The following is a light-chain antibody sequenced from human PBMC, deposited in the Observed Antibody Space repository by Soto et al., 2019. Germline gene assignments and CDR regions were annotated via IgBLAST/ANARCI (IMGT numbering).Light chain of an antibody. CDR1: QSVSSN. CDR2: GAS. CDR3: QQYNNRRT. J-gene: IGKJ1*01. Sequence: EIVMTQSPATLSVSPGERATLSCRASQSVSSNLAWYQQKPGQAPRLLIYGASTRATGIPARFSGSGSGTKFTLTISSLQSEDFAVYYCQQYNNRRTFGQGTKV. V-gene: IGKV3-15*01.